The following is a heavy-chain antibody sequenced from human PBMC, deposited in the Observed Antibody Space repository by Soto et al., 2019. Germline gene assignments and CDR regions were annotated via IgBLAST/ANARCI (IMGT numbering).Heavy chain of an antibody. CDR1: GFTFGDHG. Sequence: VQLVESGGGGVQPGRSLRLSCAASGFTFGDHGMHWVRQAPGKGLEWVAVISFDAKNKKYVDSVEGRFTISRDNPHNMLYLHMDSLSGDDTGVYYCARESVETTYSYYGMDVWGPGTTVPVSS. J-gene: IGHJ6*02. CDR2: ISFDAKNK. CDR3: ARESVETTYSYYGMDV. V-gene: IGHV3-30*03. D-gene: IGHD5-18*01.